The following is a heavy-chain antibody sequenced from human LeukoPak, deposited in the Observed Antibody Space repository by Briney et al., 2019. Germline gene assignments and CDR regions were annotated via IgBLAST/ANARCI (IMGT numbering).Heavy chain of an antibody. Sequence: GGSLRLSCAASGFTFSNYAMHWVRQAPGKGLEWVSSISSSSSYIYYADSVKGRFTISRDNAKNSLYLQMNSLRAEDTAVYYCAELGITMIGGVWGKGTTVTISS. CDR1: GFTFSNYA. CDR3: AELGITMIGGV. CDR2: ISSSSSYI. D-gene: IGHD3-10*02. J-gene: IGHJ6*04. V-gene: IGHV3-21*01.